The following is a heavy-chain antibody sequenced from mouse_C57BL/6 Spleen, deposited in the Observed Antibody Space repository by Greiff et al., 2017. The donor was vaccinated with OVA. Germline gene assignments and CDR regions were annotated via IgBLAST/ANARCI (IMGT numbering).Heavy chain of an antibody. V-gene: IGHV1-26*01. CDR2: INPNNGGT. Sequence: VQLQQSGPELVKPGASVKISCKASGYTFTDYYMNWVKQSHGKSLEWIGDINPNNGGTSYNQKFKGKATLTVDKSSSTAYMELRSLTSEDSAVYYCARFYYDYDEGYYYAMDYWGQGTSVTVSS. D-gene: IGHD2-4*01. CDR1: GYTFTDYY. J-gene: IGHJ4*01. CDR3: ARFYYDYDEGYYYAMDY.